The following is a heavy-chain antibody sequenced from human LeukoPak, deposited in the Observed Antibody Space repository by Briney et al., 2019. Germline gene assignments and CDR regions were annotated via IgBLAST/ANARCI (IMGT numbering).Heavy chain of an antibody. CDR3: ARVRDELQLPYHFDY. V-gene: IGHV1-69*05. J-gene: IGHJ4*02. CDR1: GGTFSSYA. CDR2: IIPIFGTA. Sequence: SVKVSCKASGGTFSSYAISWVRQAPGQGLEWMGGIIPIFGTAKYAQKFQGRVTITTDESTSTAYMELSSLRSEDTAVYYCARVRDELQLPYHFDYWGQGTLVTVSS. D-gene: IGHD5-24*01.